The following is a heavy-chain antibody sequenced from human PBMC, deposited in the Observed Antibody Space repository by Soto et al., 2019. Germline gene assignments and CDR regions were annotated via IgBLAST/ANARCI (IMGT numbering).Heavy chain of an antibody. CDR1: GGSISSGGYY. J-gene: IGHJ3*02. CDR3: ARYDILTGYSESGAFDI. Sequence: QVQLQESGPGLVKPSQTLSLTCTVSGGSISSGGYYWSWIRQHPGKGLEWIGYIYYSGSTYYNPSLKSRVTISVDTSKNQFSLKLSSVTAADTAVYYCARYDILTGYSESGAFDIWGQGTMVTVSS. D-gene: IGHD3-9*01. CDR2: IYYSGST. V-gene: IGHV4-31*03.